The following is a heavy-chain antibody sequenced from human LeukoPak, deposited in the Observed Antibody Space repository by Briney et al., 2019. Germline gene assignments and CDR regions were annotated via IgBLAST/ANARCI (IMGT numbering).Heavy chain of an antibody. CDR2: INHSGNT. CDR1: GGSFSGYY. J-gene: IGHJ6*03. V-gene: IGHV4-34*01. D-gene: IGHD3-3*01. Sequence: KPSETLSLTCAVYGGSFSGYYWSWIRQPPGKGLEWIGEINHSGNTNDNTSLKSRVTISVDTSKNQFSLKLSSVTAADTAVYYCARGTFWSGYYSYYYYYYMDVWGKGTTVTVSS. CDR3: ARGTFWSGYYSYYYYYYMDV.